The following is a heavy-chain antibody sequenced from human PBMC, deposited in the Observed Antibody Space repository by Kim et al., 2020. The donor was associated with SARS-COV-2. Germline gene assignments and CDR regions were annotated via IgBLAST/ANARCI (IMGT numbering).Heavy chain of an antibody. CDR2: ISPSGNT. CDR3: AREGSGSPALD. J-gene: IGHJ4*02. D-gene: IGHD1-26*01. CDR1: NYSISSDHW. Sequence: LRETLSLSCAVSNYSISSDHWWTWVRQPPGKGLEWIGEISPSGNTNYNASLKSRVTMSIDMSNKQFSLRLTSVTAADTAVYYCAREGSGSPALDWGKGTLVTVSS. V-gene: IGHV4-4*02.